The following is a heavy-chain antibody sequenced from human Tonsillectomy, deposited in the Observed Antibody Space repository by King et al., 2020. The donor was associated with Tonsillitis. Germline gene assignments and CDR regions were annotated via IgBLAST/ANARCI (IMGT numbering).Heavy chain of an antibody. J-gene: IGHJ4*02. V-gene: IGHV4-30-2*01. CDR3: AREVAYYYDSSGYHPSFFDY. Sequence: QLQESGSGLVKPSQTLSLTCAVSGGSISSGGYSWSWIRQPLGKGLEWIGYIYHSGSTYYNPSLKSRVTISVDRSKNQFSLKLKSVTAADTAVYYCAREVAYYYDSSGYHPSFFDYWGQGTLVTVSS. CDR2: IYHSGST. CDR1: GGSISSGGYS. D-gene: IGHD3-22*01.